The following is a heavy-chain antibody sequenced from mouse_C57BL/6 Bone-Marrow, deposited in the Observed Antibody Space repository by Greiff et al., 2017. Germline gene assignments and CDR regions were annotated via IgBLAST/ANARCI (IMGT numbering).Heavy chain of an antibody. V-gene: IGHV1-26*01. CDR2: INPNNGGT. CDR3: ARDYYGSSWYFDY. J-gene: IGHJ2*01. D-gene: IGHD1-1*01. CDR1: GYTFTDYY. Sequence: EVQLQQSGPELVKPGASVKISCKASGYTFTDYYMNWVKQSHGKSLEWIGDINPNNGGTSYNQKLKGKATLTVETSSSTAYMELRSLTSEDSAVYYCARDYYGSSWYFDYWGQGTILTVSS.